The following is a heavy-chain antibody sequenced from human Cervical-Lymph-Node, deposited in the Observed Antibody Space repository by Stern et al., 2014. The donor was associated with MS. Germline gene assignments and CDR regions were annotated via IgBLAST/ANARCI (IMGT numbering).Heavy chain of an antibody. CDR1: GFTFSSYS. CDR2: ISSSSSYI. D-gene: IGHD1-26*01. CDR3: ARDKVGATFPDEYYYYYGMDV. V-gene: IGHV3-21*01. Sequence: EVQLVESGGGLVKPGGSLRLSCAASGFTFSSYSMNWVRQAPGKGLEWGSSISSSSSYIYYADSVKGRFTISRENAKNSLYLQMNSLRAEDTAVYYCARDKVGATFPDEYYYYYGMDVWGQGTTVTVSS. J-gene: IGHJ6*02.